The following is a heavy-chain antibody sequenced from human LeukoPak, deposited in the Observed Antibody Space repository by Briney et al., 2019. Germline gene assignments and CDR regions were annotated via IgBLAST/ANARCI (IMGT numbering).Heavy chain of an antibody. V-gene: IGHV1-18*01. J-gene: IGHJ4*02. CDR1: GYTFTSYG. Sequence: ASVKVSCKASGYTFTSYGISWVRQAPGQGLEWMGWISAYNGNTNYAQKLQGRVTMTTDTSTSIAYMELRSLRSDDTAVYYCARDRVRSDYYDSSGYYNYWGQGALVTVSS. CDR2: ISAYNGNT. CDR3: ARDRVRSDYYDSSGYYNY. D-gene: IGHD3-22*01.